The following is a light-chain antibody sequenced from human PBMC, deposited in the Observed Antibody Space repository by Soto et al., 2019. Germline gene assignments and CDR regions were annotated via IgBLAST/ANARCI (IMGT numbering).Light chain of an antibody. Sequence: DIQMTQSPSTLSASVGDRVTITCRASQSISSWLAWYQQKPGKAPKLLIYDASSLESGVPSRFSGSGSATELTLTISSLQPDDFATYYCQLYNNYWKFGQGTKVDIK. CDR2: DAS. V-gene: IGKV1-5*01. J-gene: IGKJ1*01. CDR3: QLYNNYWK. CDR1: QSISSW.